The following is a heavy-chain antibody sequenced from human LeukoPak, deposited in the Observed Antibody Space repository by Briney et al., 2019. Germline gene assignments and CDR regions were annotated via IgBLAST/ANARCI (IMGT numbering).Heavy chain of an antibody. D-gene: IGHD2-15*01. CDR2: IYIGGDT. CDR1: AFSLSRNF. CDR3: ARERIGDDAFDI. J-gene: IGHJ3*02. V-gene: IGHV3-53*01. Sequence: GGSLRLSCAASAFSLSRNFMGWVRQAPGKGLEWVSLIYIGGDTYYADSVKGRFTISRDNAKNSLYLQMNSLRAEDTALYYCARERIGDDAFDIWGQGTMVTVSS.